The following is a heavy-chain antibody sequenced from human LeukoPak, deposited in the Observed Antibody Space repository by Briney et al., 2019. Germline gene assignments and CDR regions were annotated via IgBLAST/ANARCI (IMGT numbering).Heavy chain of an antibody. CDR2: IIPIFGTA. V-gene: IGHV1-69*13. J-gene: IGHJ4*02. CDR1: GGTFSSYA. CDR3: AREPDGSGKKGAQSSDY. D-gene: IGHD3-10*01. Sequence: SVKVSCKASGGTFSSYAISWVRQAPGQGLEWMGGIIPIFGTANYAQKFQGRVTITADESTSTAYMELSSLRSEDTAVYYCAREPDGSGKKGAQSSDYWGQGTLVTVSS.